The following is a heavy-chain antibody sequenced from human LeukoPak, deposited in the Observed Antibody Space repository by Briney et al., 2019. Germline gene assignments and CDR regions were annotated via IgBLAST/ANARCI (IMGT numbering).Heavy chain of an antibody. V-gene: IGHV1-69*06. CDR2: IIPIFGTS. Sequence: ASVKVSCKASGGTFSSYAISWVRQAPGQGLEWMGGIIPIFGTSNYAQKFQGRVTITADKSTSTAYMELSSLRPEDTAVYYCARAAPMVRGVIIIGPFVYWGQGTLVTVSS. D-gene: IGHD3-10*01. CDR1: GGTFSSYA. CDR3: ARAAPMVRGVIIIGPFVY. J-gene: IGHJ4*02.